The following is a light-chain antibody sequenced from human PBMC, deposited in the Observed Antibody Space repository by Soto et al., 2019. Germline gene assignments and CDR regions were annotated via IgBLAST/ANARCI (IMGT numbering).Light chain of an antibody. CDR1: QSIDRW. CDR3: QQYYSYPRT. V-gene: IGKV1-5*01. CDR2: AAS. J-gene: IGKJ1*01. Sequence: DIQMTQSPSTLSASVGDRVTITCRASQSIDRWLAWYQQKPGKAPKLLIYAASTLQSGVPSRFSGSGSGTDFTLTISCLQSEDFATYYCQQYYSYPRTFGQGTKVDIK.